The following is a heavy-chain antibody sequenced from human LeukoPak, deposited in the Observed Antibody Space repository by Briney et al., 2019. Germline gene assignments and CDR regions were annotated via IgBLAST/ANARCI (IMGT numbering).Heavy chain of an antibody. CDR1: GLTVSSNY. D-gene: IGHD2-15*01. CDR2: IKRNTDGGTT. Sequence: PGGSLRLSCAASGLTVSSNYMSWVRQAPGRGLEWLGRIKRNTDGGTTDYAAPVKGRFTISRDDSKNTLYLQMNSLRTEDTALYYCTPGIGDYWGQGTVVTVSS. CDR3: TPGIGDY. J-gene: IGHJ4*02. V-gene: IGHV3-15*01.